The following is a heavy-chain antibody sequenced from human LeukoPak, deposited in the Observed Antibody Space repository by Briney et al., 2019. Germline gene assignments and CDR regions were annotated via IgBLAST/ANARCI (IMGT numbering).Heavy chain of an antibody. CDR3: ARMGSGNYVFDI. D-gene: IGHD3-10*01. V-gene: IGHV2-70*04. CDR1: GFSLRTSGMR. Sequence: SGPALVKPTQTLTLTCTFSGFSLRTSGMRVSWIRQPPRKALEWLARIDWDDDKFCGTSLKTRLTISKDTSKNQVVLTMTNMDPVDTATYYCARMGSGNYVFDIWGQGTMVTVSS. J-gene: IGHJ3*02. CDR2: IDWDDDK.